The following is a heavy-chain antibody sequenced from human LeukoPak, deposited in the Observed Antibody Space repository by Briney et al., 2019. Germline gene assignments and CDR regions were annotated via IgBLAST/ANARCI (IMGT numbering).Heavy chain of an antibody. Sequence: ASVKVSCKASGYTFTSYDINWVRQATGQGLEWMGWMNPNSGNTGYAQKFQGRVTTTRNTSISTAYMELSSLRSEDTAVYYCARGIAARTGEVGYWGQGTLVTVSS. D-gene: IGHD6-6*01. CDR1: GYTFTSYD. CDR2: MNPNSGNT. CDR3: ARGIAARTGEVGY. J-gene: IGHJ4*02. V-gene: IGHV1-8*01.